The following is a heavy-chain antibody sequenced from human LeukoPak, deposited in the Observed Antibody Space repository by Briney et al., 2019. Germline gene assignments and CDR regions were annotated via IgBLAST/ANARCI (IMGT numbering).Heavy chain of an antibody. V-gene: IGHV1-69*13. D-gene: IGHD4-17*01. CDR2: IIPIFGTA. CDR1: GGTFGSSA. J-gene: IGHJ6*02. Sequence: ASVKVSCTASGGTFGSSAISWVRQAPGQGLEWMGGIIPIFGTADYAQKFQGRATITADESTSTAYMEVSSLRSEDTAAYYCARGAVGYGDSYNYYNMDVWGQGTTVTVSS. CDR3: ARGAVGYGDSYNYYNMDV.